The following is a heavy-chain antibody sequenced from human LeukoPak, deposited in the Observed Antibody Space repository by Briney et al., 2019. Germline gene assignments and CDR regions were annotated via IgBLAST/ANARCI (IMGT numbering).Heavy chain of an antibody. D-gene: IGHD2-15*01. CDR2: IYYSGST. Sequence: SETLSLTCSVVGGSLTSSNQYWGWIRQPPGKGLEWIGSIYYSGSTYYNPSLKSRVTISVDTSKNQFSLKLSSVTAADTAVYYCARRIVVVAATRFDYWGQGTLVTVSS. CDR3: ARRIVVVAATRFDY. V-gene: IGHV4-39*01. J-gene: IGHJ4*02. CDR1: GGSLTSSNQY.